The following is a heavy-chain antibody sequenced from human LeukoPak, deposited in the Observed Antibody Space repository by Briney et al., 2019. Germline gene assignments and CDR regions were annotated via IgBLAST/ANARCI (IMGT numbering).Heavy chain of an antibody. V-gene: IGHV4-39*07. CDR2: IYHDGST. CDR3: ARGVMDYYGSEHAFDI. CDR1: GGSITITNYY. Sequence: PSETLSLTCTVSGGSITITNYYWGWIRQPPGKGLEWVRNIYHDGSTYYNPSLKSRVTISVDTSKNQFSLKLTSVTAADTAIYYCARGVMDYYGSEHAFDIWGQGTMVTVSS. J-gene: IGHJ3*02. D-gene: IGHD3-10*01.